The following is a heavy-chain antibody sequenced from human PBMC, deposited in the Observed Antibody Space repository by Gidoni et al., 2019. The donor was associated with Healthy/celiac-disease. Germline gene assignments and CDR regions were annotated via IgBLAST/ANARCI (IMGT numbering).Heavy chain of an antibody. D-gene: IGHD3-9*01. J-gene: IGHJ4*02. CDR1: GFTFGEYA. CDR3: AKGIGRYYDIFIYFEH. V-gene: IGHV3-9*01. CDR2: ISWNSGSI. Sequence: EVQLVESGGGLLQPGRSLRLSCAASGFTFGEYAMHWVRQAPGNGLEWVSGISWNSGSIGHADSAKGRFTTPRDKAKNPPYLQMNSMRAEDTALYYRAKGIGRYYDIFIYFEHWGQGTPVPASS.